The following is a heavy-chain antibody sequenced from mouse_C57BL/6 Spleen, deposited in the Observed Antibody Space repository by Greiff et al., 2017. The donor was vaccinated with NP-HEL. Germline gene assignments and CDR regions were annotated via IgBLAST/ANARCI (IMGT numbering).Heavy chain of an antibody. CDR3: ATELGLAWFAY. CDR1: GFSLTSYG. D-gene: IGHD4-1*01. V-gene: IGHV2-6*01. Sequence: VKLQESGPGLVAPSQSLSITCTVSGFSLTSYGVDWVRQSPGKGLEWLGVIWGVGSTNYNSALKSRLSISKDNSKSQVFLKMNSLQTDDTAMYYCATELGLAWFAYWGQGTLVTVSA. J-gene: IGHJ3*01. CDR2: IWGVGST.